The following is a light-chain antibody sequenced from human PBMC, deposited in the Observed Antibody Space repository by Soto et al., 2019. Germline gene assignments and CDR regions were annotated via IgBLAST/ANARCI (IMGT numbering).Light chain of an antibody. CDR2: GAS. CDR1: QSVSSD. CDR3: QQYNTWPPIT. Sequence: EIVMTQSPATLSVSPGERVTLSCRASQSVSSDVAWYQQKPGQAPRLVVYGASTRATGIPARFSGSGSGTEFTLNISSLQSEDFAVYYCQQYNTWPPITFGQGTRLEIE. V-gene: IGKV3-15*01. J-gene: IGKJ5*01.